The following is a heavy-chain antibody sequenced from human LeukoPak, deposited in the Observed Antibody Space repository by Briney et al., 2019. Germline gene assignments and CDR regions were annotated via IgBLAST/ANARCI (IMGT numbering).Heavy chain of an antibody. D-gene: IGHD1-1*01. Sequence: ASVKVSCKASGYTFTTYDINWVRQATGQGLEWMGWMNPNSANTGYAQKFQGRVTMTRSTSISTAYMELSSLRSEDTAVYYCAIGERSYYFDYWGQGTLVTVSS. J-gene: IGHJ4*02. CDR2: MNPNSANT. CDR1: GYTFTTYD. V-gene: IGHV1-8*01. CDR3: AIGERSYYFDY.